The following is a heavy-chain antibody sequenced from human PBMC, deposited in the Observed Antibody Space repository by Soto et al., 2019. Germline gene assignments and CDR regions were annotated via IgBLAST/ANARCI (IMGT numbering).Heavy chain of an antibody. CDR2: IYYSGST. CDR3: ARAYCSGGSCSRGWFDP. J-gene: IGHJ5*02. CDR1: GGSISSGGYY. V-gene: IGHV4-31*03. Sequence: SETLSLTCTVSGGSISSGGYYWSWIRQHPGKGLEWIGYIYYSGSTYYNPSLKSRVTISVDTSKNQFSLKLSSVTAADTAVYYCARAYCSGGSCSRGWFDPWGQGTLVTVSS. D-gene: IGHD2-15*01.